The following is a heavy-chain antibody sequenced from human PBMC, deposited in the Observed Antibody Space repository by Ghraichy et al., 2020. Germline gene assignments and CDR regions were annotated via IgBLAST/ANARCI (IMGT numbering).Heavy chain of an antibody. CDR1: RFTFSGYS. V-gene: IGHV3-30-3*01. CDR2: VSYDGSYK. Sequence: LSLTCAASRFTFSGYSMHWVRQAPGKGLEWVAVVSYDGSYKYYADSVKGRFTISRDNSKNTLYLQMNSLGAEDTAIYYCARDIKSSSWSYYYYAMDVWGQGTTVTVSS. CDR3: ARDIKSSSWSYYYYAMDV. J-gene: IGHJ6*02. D-gene: IGHD6-13*01.